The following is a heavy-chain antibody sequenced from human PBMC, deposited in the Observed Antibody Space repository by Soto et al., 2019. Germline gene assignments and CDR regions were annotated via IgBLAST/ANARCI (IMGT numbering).Heavy chain of an antibody. Sequence: QLKLQESGSGLVKPSQTLSLTCAVSGGSISSGGYSWSWIRQPPGKGLEWIGYIYHSGSTYYNPSLKSRVTISVDRSKKQFSLKLSSVTAADTAVYYCARGADAGATYFDYWGQGTLVTVSS. CDR2: IYHSGST. D-gene: IGHD1-26*01. J-gene: IGHJ4*02. V-gene: IGHV4-30-2*01. CDR1: GGSISSGGYS. CDR3: ARGADAGATYFDY.